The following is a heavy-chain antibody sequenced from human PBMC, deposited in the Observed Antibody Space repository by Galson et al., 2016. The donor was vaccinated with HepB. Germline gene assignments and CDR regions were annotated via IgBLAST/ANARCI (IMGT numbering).Heavy chain of an antibody. Sequence: SLRLSCAASGFTFSVYWMHWVRQVPGKGLEWVSRITGDGSGSTSADSVKGRFTISRDNARNTVYLQLNRLRVEDTAVYYCARAGGVRWLDFWGQGPTGTVAS. D-gene: IGHD3-10*01. CDR3: ARAGGVRWLDF. V-gene: IGHV3-74*01. CDR1: GFTFSVYW. CDR2: ITGDGSGS. J-gene: IGHJ6*02.